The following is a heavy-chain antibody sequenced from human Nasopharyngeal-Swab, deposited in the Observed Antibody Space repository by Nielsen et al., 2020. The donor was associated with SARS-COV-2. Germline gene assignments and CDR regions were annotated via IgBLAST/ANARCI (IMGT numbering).Heavy chain of an antibody. CDR2: IWYDGSNK. CDR1: GFTFSSYG. CDR3: ASDLAYCGGDCYGNAFDI. V-gene: IGHV3-33*01. D-gene: IGHD2-21*02. Sequence: GGSLRLSCAASGFTFSSYGMHWVRQAPGKGLEWVAVIWYDGSNKYYADSVKGRFTISRDNSKNTLYLQMDSLRAEDTAVYYCASDLAYCGGDCYGNAFDIWGQGTMVTVSS. J-gene: IGHJ3*02.